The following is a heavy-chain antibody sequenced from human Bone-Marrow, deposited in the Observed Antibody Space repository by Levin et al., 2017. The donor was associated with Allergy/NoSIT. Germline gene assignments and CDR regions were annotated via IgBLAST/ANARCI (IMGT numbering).Heavy chain of an antibody. J-gene: IGHJ3*01. CDR1: GGSVPSSTYY. D-gene: IGHD2-15*01. CDR3: ARGAGYCSGGSCYEDAFDV. Sequence: SETLSLTCTVSGGSVPSSTYYWSWIRQPPGKGLEWIAYLYHGGSTNYNPSLKKRVTISVDTSRSQFSLRMSSVTAADTAVYYCARGAGYCSGGSCYEDAFDVWGRGTVVTVYS. CDR2: LYHGGST. V-gene: IGHV4-61*01.